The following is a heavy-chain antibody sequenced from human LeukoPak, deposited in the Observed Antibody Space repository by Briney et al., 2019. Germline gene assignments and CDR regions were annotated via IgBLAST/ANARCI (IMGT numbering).Heavy chain of an antibody. Sequence: GGSLRLSCAASGFTFSSYGMHWVRQAPGKGLEWVAVISYDGSNKYYADSVKGRFTISRDNSKNTLYLQMNSLRAEDTAVYYCAKEPLRYYYGSGSYNYFDYWGQGTLVTVSS. D-gene: IGHD3-10*01. V-gene: IGHV3-30*18. CDR3: AKEPLRYYYGSGSYNYFDY. CDR2: ISYDGSNK. CDR1: GFTFSSYG. J-gene: IGHJ4*02.